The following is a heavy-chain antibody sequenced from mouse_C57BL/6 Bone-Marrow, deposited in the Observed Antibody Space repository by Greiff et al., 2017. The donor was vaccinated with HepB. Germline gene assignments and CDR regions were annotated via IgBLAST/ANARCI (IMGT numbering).Heavy chain of an antibody. CDR2: INPGSGGT. CDR1: GYAFTNYL. Sequence: VKLMESGAELVRPGTSVKVSCKASGYAFTNYLIEWVKQRPGQGLEWIGVINPGSGGTNYNEKFKGKATLTADKSSSTAYMQLSSLTSEDSAVYFCARALFDYWGQGTTLTGSS. V-gene: IGHV1-54*01. J-gene: IGHJ2*01. CDR3: ARALFDY.